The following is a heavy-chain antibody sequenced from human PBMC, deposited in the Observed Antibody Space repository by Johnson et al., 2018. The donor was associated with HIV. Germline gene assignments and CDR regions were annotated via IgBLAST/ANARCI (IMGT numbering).Heavy chain of an antibody. CDR3: TRVKTDGRSGYRQSDI. CDR1: GFTFSDYY. V-gene: IGHV3-11*04. J-gene: IGHJ3*02. CDR2: ISSSGSTI. D-gene: IGHD3-22*01. Sequence: QVQLVESGGGLVKPGGSLRLSCAASGFTFSDYYMSWLRQAPGKGLEWVSYISSSGSTIYYADSVRGRFTISRDNSENPLYLQMNSLGAEDTAVYYCTRVKTDGRSGYRQSDIWGQGTMVTVSS.